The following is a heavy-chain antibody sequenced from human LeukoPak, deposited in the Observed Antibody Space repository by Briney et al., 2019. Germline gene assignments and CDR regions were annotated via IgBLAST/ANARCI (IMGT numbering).Heavy chain of an antibody. V-gene: IGHV3-23*01. Sequence: PGASLRLSCAASGFTFSSYAMSWVRQAPGKGLEWVSAISGSGGSTYYADSVKGRFTISRDNSKNTLYLQVNSLRAEDTAVYYCASLRLSGGYWGQGTLVTVSS. CDR2: ISGSGGST. D-gene: IGHD1-14*01. CDR3: ASLRLSGGY. J-gene: IGHJ4*02. CDR1: GFTFSSYA.